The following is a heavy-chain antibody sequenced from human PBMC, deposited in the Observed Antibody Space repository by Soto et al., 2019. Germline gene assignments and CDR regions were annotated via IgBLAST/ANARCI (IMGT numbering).Heavy chain of an antibody. Sequence: PXGSLRRCCPASGFTFSSYRMNWVRQAPGKGLEWVSSISSSSSYIYYADSVKGRFTISRDNAKNSLYLQMNSLRAEDTAVYYCARDGVRSRDGDYQWFDSWGQGTLVTVSS. V-gene: IGHV3-21*01. CDR2: ISSSSSYI. J-gene: IGHJ5*01. CDR3: ARDGVRSRDGDYQWFDS. CDR1: GFTFSSYR. D-gene: IGHD4-17*01.